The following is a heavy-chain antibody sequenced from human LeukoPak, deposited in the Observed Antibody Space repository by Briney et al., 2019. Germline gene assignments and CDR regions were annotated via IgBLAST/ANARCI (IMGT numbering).Heavy chain of an antibody. D-gene: IGHD6-19*01. CDR3: AREPEEYSSGWRPYYFDY. CDR2: ISSSGSTI. J-gene: IGHJ4*02. CDR1: GFTFSSYE. V-gene: IGHV3-48*03. Sequence: GGSMRLSCAASGFTFSSYEMNWVRQAPGKGLEWVSYISSSGSTIYYADSVKGRFTISRDNAKNSLYLQMNSLRAEDTAVYYCAREPEEYSSGWRPYYFDYWGQGTLGTVSS.